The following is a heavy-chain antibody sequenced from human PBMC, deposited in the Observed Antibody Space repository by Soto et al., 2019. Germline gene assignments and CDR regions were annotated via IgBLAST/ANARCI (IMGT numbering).Heavy chain of an antibody. J-gene: IGHJ4*02. V-gene: IGHV3-7*03. CDR1: GFTFSDYW. CDR2: IKQDGSEK. Sequence: PGGSLRLSCAASGFTFSDYWMSWVRQAPGKGLEWVANIKQDGSEKYYVDSVNGRFTISRDNAKNSLYLQMNSLRAEDKAVYYCARDGVITFGGVIVLDYWGQGTLVTVSS. D-gene: IGHD3-16*02. CDR3: ARDGVITFGGVIVLDY.